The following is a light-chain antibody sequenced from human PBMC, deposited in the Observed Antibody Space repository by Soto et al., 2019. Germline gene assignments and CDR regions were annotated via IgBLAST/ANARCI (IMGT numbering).Light chain of an antibody. CDR3: SSFAGSNTVA. J-gene: IGLJ2*01. CDR2: EVT. Sequence: QSALTQPPSASGSPGQSVTISCSGTSSDVGGYNYVSWYQQHPGKAPKLMIYEVTRRPSGVPDRFSGSRSGNTASLMVSGLQAEDEADYYCSSFAGSNTVAFGGGTQLTVL. V-gene: IGLV2-8*01. CDR1: SSDVGGYNY.